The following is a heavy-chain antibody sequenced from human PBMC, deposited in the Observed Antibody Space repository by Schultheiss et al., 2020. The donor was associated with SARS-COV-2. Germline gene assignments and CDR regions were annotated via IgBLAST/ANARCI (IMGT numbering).Heavy chain of an antibody. CDR1: GFTVSSNY. D-gene: IGHD4-11*01. J-gene: IGHJ3*02. V-gene: IGHV3-53*01. CDR2: IYSGGST. CDR3: ARDASEYYRSI. Sequence: GESLKISCAASGFTVSSNYMSWVRQAPGKGLEWVSVIYSGGSTYYADSVKGRFTISRDNSKNTLYLQMNSLRAEDTAVYYCARDASEYYRSIWGQGTMVTVSS.